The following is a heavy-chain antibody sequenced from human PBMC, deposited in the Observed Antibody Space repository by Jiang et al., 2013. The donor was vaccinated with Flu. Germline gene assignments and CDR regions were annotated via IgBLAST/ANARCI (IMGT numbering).Heavy chain of an antibody. CDR3: ARDGARGVNWYFDL. J-gene: IGHJ2*01. CDR1: GFSFSGYW. CDR2: IKQDGSEK. D-gene: IGHD3-10*01. Sequence: GLVQPGGSLRLSCAASGFSFSGYWMTWVRQAPGKGLEWVASIKQDGSEKNYVDSVRGQFTISRDNAKTSLYLQMNNLRAEDTAVYYCARDGARGVNWYFDLWGRGTLVTVSS. V-gene: IGHV3-7*03.